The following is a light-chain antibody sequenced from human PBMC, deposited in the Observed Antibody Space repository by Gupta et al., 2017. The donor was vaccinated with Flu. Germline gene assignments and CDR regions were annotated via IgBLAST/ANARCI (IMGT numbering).Light chain of an antibody. CDR2: DAS. Sequence: DIQMTQSPSSLSASVGDRVTIACQASQDISNSLNWYQQKPGKAPKLLIYDASNLEIGVPSRFSGSGSGSDFTFTITSLQPEDIATYYCQQEDNLPITFGHGTKLDIK. V-gene: IGKV1-33*01. CDR3: QQEDNLPIT. CDR1: QDISNS. J-gene: IGKJ3*01.